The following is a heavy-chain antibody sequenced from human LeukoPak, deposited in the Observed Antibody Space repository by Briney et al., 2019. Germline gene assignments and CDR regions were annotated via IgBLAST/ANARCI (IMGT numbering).Heavy chain of an antibody. CDR1: GYTFTSYD. CDR2: MNPNSGNT. J-gene: IGHJ6*03. Sequence: GASVKVSCKASGYTFTSYDINWVRQATGQGLEWMGWMNPNSGNTGYAQKFQGRVTMTEDTSTDTAYMELSSLRSEDTAVYYCATDQRYCSSTSCPYPRPLNYYYYMDVWGKGTTVTVSS. CDR3: ATDQRYCSSTSCPYPRPLNYYYYMDV. D-gene: IGHD2-2*01. V-gene: IGHV1-8*02.